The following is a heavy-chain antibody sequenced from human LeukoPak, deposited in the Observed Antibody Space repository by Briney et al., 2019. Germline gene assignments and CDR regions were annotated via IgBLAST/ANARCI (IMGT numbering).Heavy chain of an antibody. Sequence: SETLSLTCTVSGGSITSYYWSWVRQPAGKGLEWIGRIYTSGSTNYNPSLKSRVTMSVDTSRNQFSLKMSSVTATDTAVYYCARSGGSGTYYDGSFDYWGQGTLVTLSS. CDR2: IYTSGST. D-gene: IGHD1-26*01. CDR3: ARSGGSGTYYDGSFDY. CDR1: GGSITSYY. J-gene: IGHJ4*02. V-gene: IGHV4-4*07.